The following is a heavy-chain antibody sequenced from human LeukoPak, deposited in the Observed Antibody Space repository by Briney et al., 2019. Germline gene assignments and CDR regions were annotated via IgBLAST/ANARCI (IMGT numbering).Heavy chain of an antibody. V-gene: IGHV4-61*02. J-gene: IGHJ5*02. D-gene: IGHD3-16*01. CDR1: GGSISSGNYY. Sequence: SQTLSLTCTLSGGSISSGNYYWSWLRQAAGKGLEWIGRMYNSGSTNYKPSLKSRVTISVDRSKNQFSLKLSTVTAADTAVYYCAQGDGRSEGNLFDPWGQGTLVTVSS. CDR2: MYNSGST. CDR3: AQGDGRSEGNLFDP.